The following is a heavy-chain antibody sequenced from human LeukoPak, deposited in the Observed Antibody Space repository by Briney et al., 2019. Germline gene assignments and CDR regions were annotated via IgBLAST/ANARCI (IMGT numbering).Heavy chain of an antibody. D-gene: IGHD3-10*01. V-gene: IGHV3-33*01. CDR3: ARDHRDRHVLLWFGELSAAFDI. CDR1: GFTFSSYG. J-gene: IGHJ3*02. CDR2: IWYDGSNK. Sequence: GGSLRLSCAASGFTFSSYGMHWVRQAPGKGLEWVAVIWYDGSNKYYADSVKGRFTISRDNSKNTLYLQMNSLRAEDTAVYHCARDHRDRHVLLWFGELSAAFDIWGQGTMVTVSS.